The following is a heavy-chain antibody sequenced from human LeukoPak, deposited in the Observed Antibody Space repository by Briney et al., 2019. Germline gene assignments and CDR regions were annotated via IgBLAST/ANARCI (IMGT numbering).Heavy chain of an antibody. CDR3: ARRVAAAGTYYFDY. V-gene: IGHV4-39*07. J-gene: IGHJ4*02. CDR1: GGSISSSSYY. Sequence: PSETLSLTCTVSGGSISSSSYYWGWIRQPPGKGLEWIGGIYYSGSTYYNPSLKSRVAISVDTSKNQFSLKLSSVTAADTAVYYCARRVAAAGTYYFDYWGQGTLVTVSS. CDR2: IYYSGST. D-gene: IGHD6-13*01.